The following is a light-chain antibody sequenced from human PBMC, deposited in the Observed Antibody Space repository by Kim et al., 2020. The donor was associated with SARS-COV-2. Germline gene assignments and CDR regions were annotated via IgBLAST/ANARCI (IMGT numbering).Light chain of an antibody. Sequence: AITSPCPGTSRGVGDYNYVSWYQQHPGKAPKPLIYDVNHRPSGVSNRFSGSKSGNTASLTISGLQAEDEADYYCSSYTSSSTVVFGGGTQLTVL. V-gene: IGLV2-14*03. CDR1: SRGVGDYNY. J-gene: IGLJ2*01. CDR3: SSYTSSSTVV. CDR2: DVN.